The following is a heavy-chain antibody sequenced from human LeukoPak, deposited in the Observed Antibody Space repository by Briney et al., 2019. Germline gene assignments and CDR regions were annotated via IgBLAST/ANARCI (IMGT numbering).Heavy chain of an antibody. CDR2: INPNSGGT. D-gene: IGHD3-22*01. J-gene: IGHJ4*02. CDR1: GYTFTGYY. Sequence: ASVKVSCKASGYTFTGYYMHWVRQAPGQGLEWMGWINPNSGGTNYAQKFQGRVTMTRNTSISTAYMELSRLRSDDTAVYYCARDTGYYDSSGYGGFDYWGQGTLVTVSS. V-gene: IGHV1-2*02. CDR3: ARDTGYYDSSGYGGFDY.